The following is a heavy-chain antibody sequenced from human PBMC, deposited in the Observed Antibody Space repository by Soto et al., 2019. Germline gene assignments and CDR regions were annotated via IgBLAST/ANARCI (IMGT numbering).Heavy chain of an antibody. D-gene: IGHD6-6*01. V-gene: IGHV4-39*01. J-gene: IGHJ4*02. Sequence: ETLSLTCTVSGGSIRSSSYYWAWIRQPPGKGLEWIGSIFYSGTTYYNPSLKSRVTISIDTSKSQFSLKLSSVSAADTAVYYCAKVIGRYSSSSNFDYWGQGTLVTVSS. CDR2: IFYSGTT. CDR3: AKVIGRYSSSSNFDY. CDR1: GGSIRSSSYY.